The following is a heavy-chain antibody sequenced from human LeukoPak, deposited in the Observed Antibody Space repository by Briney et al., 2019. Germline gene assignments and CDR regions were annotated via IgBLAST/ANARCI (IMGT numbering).Heavy chain of an antibody. CDR2: IIPIFCTA. CDR1: GGTFSSYA. V-gene: IGHV1-69*05. Sequence: SVKVSCKASGGTFSSYAISWVRQAPGQGLEWMGGIIPIFCTANYTQKFQGRVTITTDESTSTAYMELSSLRSEDTAVYYCARDIGGINNWFDPWGQGTLVTVSS. J-gene: IGHJ5*02. CDR3: ARDIGGINNWFDP. D-gene: IGHD3-3*01.